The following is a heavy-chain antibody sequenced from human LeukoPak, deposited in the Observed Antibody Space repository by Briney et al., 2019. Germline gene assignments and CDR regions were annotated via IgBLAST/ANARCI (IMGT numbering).Heavy chain of an antibody. CDR3: XRDGVDSKLDY. D-gene: IGHD3-3*01. V-gene: IGHV1-18*01. CDR1: GYTFTSYG. Sequence: XVKXXCEASGYTFTSYGISWVRQAPGQGLEWMGWISAYNGNTNYAQKLQGRVTMTTDTSTSTAYMELRSLRSDDTAVYYCXRDGVDSKLDYWGQGTLVTVSS. J-gene: IGHJ4*02. CDR2: ISAYNGNT.